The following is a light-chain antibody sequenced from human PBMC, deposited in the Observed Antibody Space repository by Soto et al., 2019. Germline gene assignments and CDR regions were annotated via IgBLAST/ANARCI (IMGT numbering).Light chain of an antibody. CDR3: FSYADTNNFV. Sequence: QSALTQPRSVSGSPGQSVTISCTGTNSDVGGYNYVSWYQQYPGKAPKLMISGVSERPSGVPDRFSGSKSGNTASLTISGLQAEDEGDYYCFSYADTNNFVFGSGTKVTVL. CDR2: GVS. J-gene: IGLJ1*01. CDR1: NSDVGGYNY. V-gene: IGLV2-11*01.